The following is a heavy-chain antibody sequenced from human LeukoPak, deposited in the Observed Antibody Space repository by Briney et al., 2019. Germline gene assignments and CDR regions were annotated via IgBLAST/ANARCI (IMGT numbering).Heavy chain of an antibody. J-gene: IGHJ4*02. V-gene: IGHV4-34*01. CDR1: GGSFSGYY. CDR2: INHSGST. CDR3: ARWGHYGPLGY. D-gene: IGHD4-17*01. Sequence: SETLSLTCAAYGGSFSGYYWSWIRQPPGKGLEWIGEINHSGSTNYNPSLKSRVTISVDTSKNQFSLKLSSVTAADTAVYYCARWGHYGPLGYWGQGTLVTVSS.